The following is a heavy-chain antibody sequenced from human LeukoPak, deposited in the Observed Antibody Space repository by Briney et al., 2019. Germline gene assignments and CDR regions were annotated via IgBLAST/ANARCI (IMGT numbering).Heavy chain of an antibody. J-gene: IGHJ6*03. CDR3: ARESEHCSSTSCYSPSYYYYYMDV. CDR1: GGSISSSSYY. Sequence: SETLSLTCTASGGSISSSSYYWGWIRQPPGKGLEWIGSIYYSGSTYYNPSLKSRVTISVDTSKNQFCLKLSSVTAADTAVYYCARESEHCSSTSCYSPSYYYYYMDVWGKGTTVTVSS. D-gene: IGHD2-2*02. CDR2: IYYSGST. V-gene: IGHV4-39*07.